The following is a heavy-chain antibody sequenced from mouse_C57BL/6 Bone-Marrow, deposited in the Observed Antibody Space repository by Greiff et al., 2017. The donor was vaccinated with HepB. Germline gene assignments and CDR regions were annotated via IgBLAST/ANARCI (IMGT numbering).Heavy chain of an antibody. Sequence: EVKVVESGGGLVQPGGSLKLSCAASGFTFSDYGMAWVRQAPRKGPEWVAFISNLAYSIYYADTVTGRFTISRENAKNTLYLEMSSLRSEDTAMYYCARRGWPPYYAMDYWGQGTSVTVSS. J-gene: IGHJ4*01. V-gene: IGHV5-15*01. CDR3: ARRGWPPYYAMDY. CDR1: GFTFSDYG. CDR2: ISNLAYSI. D-gene: IGHD1-1*02.